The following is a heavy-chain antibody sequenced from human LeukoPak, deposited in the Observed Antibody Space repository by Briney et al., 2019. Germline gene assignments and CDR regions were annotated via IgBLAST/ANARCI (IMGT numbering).Heavy chain of an antibody. J-gene: IGHJ6*03. Sequence: PSETLSLPCSVSSVSLSSHDWSWVRQSPGKGLEWIGYSHSSGDTSYSPSLKRRVTISLDTSKNQFSLRLSSVTAADTAVYFCAKGEYSRTSYYHYYMDVWGKGTTVTVSS. CDR1: SVSLSSHD. CDR2: SHSSGDT. CDR3: AKGEYSRTSYYHYYMDV. D-gene: IGHD6-6*01. V-gene: IGHV4-59*11.